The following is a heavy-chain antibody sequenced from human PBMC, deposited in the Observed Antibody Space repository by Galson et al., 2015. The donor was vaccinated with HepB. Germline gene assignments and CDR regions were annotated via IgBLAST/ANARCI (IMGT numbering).Heavy chain of an antibody. V-gene: IGHV3-30*18. CDR1: GFTFSNYG. D-gene: IGHD6-19*01. Sequence: SLRLSCAASGFTFSNYGMHWVRQAPGKGLEWVAVISYDGSNKYYADSVKGRFTISRDNSKNTLYLQMNSLRAEDTALYYCANDPYLYRALAGTMAGFDYWGQGTLVTVSS. CDR2: ISYDGSNK. CDR3: ANDPYLYRALAGTMAGFDY. J-gene: IGHJ4*02.